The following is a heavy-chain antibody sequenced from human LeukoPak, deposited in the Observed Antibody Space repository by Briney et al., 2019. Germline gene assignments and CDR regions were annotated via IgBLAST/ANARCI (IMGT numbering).Heavy chain of an antibody. D-gene: IGHD1-26*01. CDR2: INPKSGAT. V-gene: IGHV1-2*02. Sequence: ASVKVSYKTSGYTFTDYYIHWVRQAPRQGLEWMGWINPKSGATDFAQKFQGRITLTRDTSITTAHMEMNRLTSDDTAVYFCTIDEWELPGYWGQGTRVTVAT. CDR3: TIDEWELPGY. CDR1: GYTFTDYY. J-gene: IGHJ4*02.